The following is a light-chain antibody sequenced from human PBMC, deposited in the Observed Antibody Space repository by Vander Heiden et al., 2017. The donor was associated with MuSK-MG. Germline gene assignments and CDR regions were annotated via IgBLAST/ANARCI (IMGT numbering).Light chain of an antibody. CDR3: QQPSNWPPFT. V-gene: IGKV3-11*01. CDR1: QSVSSY. Sequence: ELVLTQSPATLSLSPGERATLSCRASQSVSSYLAWYQQKPGQAPRLLIYDASNRATGIPARFSGSGYGTDFTLTISSLEPEDFAVYYCQQPSNWPPFTFGHGTKVDIK. CDR2: DAS. J-gene: IGKJ3*01.